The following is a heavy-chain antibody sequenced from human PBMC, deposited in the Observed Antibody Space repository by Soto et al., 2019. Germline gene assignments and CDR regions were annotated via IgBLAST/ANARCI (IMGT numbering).Heavy chain of an antibody. J-gene: IGHJ4*02. V-gene: IGHV2-5*02. CDR2: IYWDDDK. CDR1: GFSLSSTRVA. CDR3: AHSVVAGLGYYFDY. Sequence: QITLKESGPTLVKPTQTLTLTCTFSGFSLSSTRVAVGWIRQPPGKALEWLALIYWDDDKRYSPFLKSRLTIPKDTSKTPGVLTMTNMDPVDTATYYCAHSVVAGLGYYFDYWGQGTLVTVSS. D-gene: IGHD6-19*01.